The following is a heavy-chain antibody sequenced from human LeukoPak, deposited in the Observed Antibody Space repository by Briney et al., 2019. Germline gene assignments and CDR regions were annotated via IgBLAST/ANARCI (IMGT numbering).Heavy chain of an antibody. J-gene: IGHJ5*02. V-gene: IGHV4-34*01. D-gene: IGHD3-10*01. CDR3: ARGARRTILWFGEGFDP. CDR1: GGSFSSYS. CDR2: INHSGST. Sequence: SETLSLTCAVYGGSFSSYSWSWIRQPPGKGLEWIGAINHSGSTNYYPSLKSRVTISVDTSKNQFSLKLSSVTAADTAVYYCARGARRTILWFGEGFDPWGQGTLVTVSS.